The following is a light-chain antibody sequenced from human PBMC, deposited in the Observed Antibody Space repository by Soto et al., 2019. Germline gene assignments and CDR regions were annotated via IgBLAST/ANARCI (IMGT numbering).Light chain of an antibody. V-gene: IGLV2-11*01. Sequence: QSALTQPRSVSGSPGQSVTISCTGTSSDVGGYNYVYWYQQHPGKAPKLIIYDVTKRPSVVPDRFSGSQSGNTASLTISGLQAQDEAGSSCCSYAGTYTYVVFGGGTKLTVL. CDR3: CSYAGTYTYVV. CDR2: DVT. CDR1: SSDVGGYNY. J-gene: IGLJ2*01.